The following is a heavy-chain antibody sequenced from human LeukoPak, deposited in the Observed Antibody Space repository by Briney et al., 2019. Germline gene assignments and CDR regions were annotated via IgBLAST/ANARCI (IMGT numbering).Heavy chain of an antibody. CDR2: IYHSGTT. Sequence: PSETLSLTCAVSGGSIISDNWWSWVSQPPGKGLEWIGEIYHSGTTNYKPSLRSRLTISVDNSKNQFSLKLTSVTVADTAVYYCARVPYSTGRMYYYYGMDVWGQGTTVTVSS. D-gene: IGHD6-19*01. CDR3: ARVPYSTGRMYYYYGMDV. CDR1: GGSIISDNW. J-gene: IGHJ6*02. V-gene: IGHV4-4*02.